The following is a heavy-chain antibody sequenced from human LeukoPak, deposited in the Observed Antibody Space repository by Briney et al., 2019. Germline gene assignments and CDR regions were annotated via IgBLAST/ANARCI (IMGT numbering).Heavy chain of an antibody. Sequence: GGPLRLSCAASGFTFTNYWMHWVPQVPGKGLVWVSHINHDGSSTNYADYVKGRFTISRDNAKNTLYLQMNSLTAEDTAVYYCARDLGYNSASWGQGTLVTVSS. J-gene: IGHJ5*02. V-gene: IGHV3-74*01. CDR2: INHDGSST. D-gene: IGHD5-18*01. CDR3: ARDLGYNSAS. CDR1: GFTFTNYW.